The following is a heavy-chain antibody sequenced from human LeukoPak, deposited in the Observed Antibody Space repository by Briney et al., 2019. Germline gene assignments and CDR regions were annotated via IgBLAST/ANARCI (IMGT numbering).Heavy chain of an antibody. D-gene: IGHD5-12*01. J-gene: IGHJ4*02. CDR2: INHSGST. CDR3: ARGEWLRSWFGY. CDR1: GGSFSGYY. Sequence: PSETLSLTCAVYGGSFSGYYWSWIRQPPGKGLEWIGEINHSGSTNYNPSLKSRVTISVDTSKNQFSLKLSSVTAAGTAVYYCARGEWLRSWFGYWGQGTLVTVSS. V-gene: IGHV4-34*01.